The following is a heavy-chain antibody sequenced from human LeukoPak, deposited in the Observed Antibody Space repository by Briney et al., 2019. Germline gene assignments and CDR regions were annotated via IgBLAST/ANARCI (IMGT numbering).Heavy chain of an antibody. V-gene: IGHV5-51*01. CDR1: GYSFTNYW. D-gene: IGHD4-23*01. CDR2: IYPDDSDT. J-gene: IGHJ6*02. Sequence: GEALKISCKGSGYSFTNYWIVWVRQMPGKGLEWMGIIYPDDSDTRYTPSFQAQVTISADKSIRTSYLQWSGLKASDTAIYYCARRTNYGGNYYYAMDVWGQGTTVTVSS. CDR3: ARRTNYGGNYYYAMDV.